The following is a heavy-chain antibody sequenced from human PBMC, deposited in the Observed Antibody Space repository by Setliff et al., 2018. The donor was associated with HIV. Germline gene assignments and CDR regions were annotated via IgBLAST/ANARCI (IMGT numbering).Heavy chain of an antibody. Sequence: SETLSLTCAVYGRSFSGYYWSWIRQPPGKGLEWIGEITHRGITDYNPSLKSRVTISVDTSKNQFSLKVTSVTAADTAVYYCARGGNSAAAWFDSWGQGTLVTVSS. J-gene: IGHJ5*01. CDR1: GRSFSGYY. CDR3: ARGGNSAAAWFDS. CDR2: ITHRGIT. V-gene: IGHV4-34*01. D-gene: IGHD6-13*01.